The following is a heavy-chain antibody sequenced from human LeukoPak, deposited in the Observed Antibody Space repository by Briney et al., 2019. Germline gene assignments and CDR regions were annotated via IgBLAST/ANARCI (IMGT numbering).Heavy chain of an antibody. J-gene: IGHJ4*02. V-gene: IGHV4-38-2*01. CDR1: GYPINSDYH. CDR3: ARSPGRAASYYFDN. Sequence: SETLSLTCAVSGYPINSDYHWGWIRQPPGKGLEWIGNLYHSGSPYYSPSLKSRVTISVDTSKNQLSLKVNSVTAADTAVYYCARSPGRAASYYFDNWGRGTLVTVSS. CDR2: LYHSGSP. D-gene: IGHD2-15*01.